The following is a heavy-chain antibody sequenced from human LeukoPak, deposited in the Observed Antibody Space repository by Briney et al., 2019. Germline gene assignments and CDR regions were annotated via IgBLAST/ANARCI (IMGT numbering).Heavy chain of an antibody. D-gene: IGHD1-26*01. CDR1: GYTFTSYY. Sequence: ASVKVSCKASGYTFTSYYMHWVRQAPGQGLEWMGIINPNSGGTNYAQKFQGRVTMTRDTSISTAYMELSRLRSDDTAVYYCARKEWELPADYWGQGTLVTVSS. J-gene: IGHJ4*02. CDR3: ARKEWELPADY. V-gene: IGHV1-2*02. CDR2: INPNSGGT.